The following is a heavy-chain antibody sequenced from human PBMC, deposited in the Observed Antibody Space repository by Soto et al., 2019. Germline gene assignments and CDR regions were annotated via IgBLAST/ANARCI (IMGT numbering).Heavy chain of an antibody. D-gene: IGHD4-17*01. CDR1: GYSFTSYW. CDR3: ARHVGDLHPYNRFDP. V-gene: IGHV5-51*01. J-gene: IGHJ5*02. Sequence: ESLKISCKGSGYSFTSYWIGWVRQMPGKGLEWMGIIYPGDSGTRYSPSFQGQVTISADKSISTAYLQWSSLKASDTAIYYCARHVGDLHPYNRFDPWGPGTRVTVSS. CDR2: IYPGDSGT.